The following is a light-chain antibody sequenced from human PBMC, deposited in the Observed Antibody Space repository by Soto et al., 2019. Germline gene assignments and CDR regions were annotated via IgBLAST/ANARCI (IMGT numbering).Light chain of an antibody. V-gene: IGLV3-21*02. Sequence: SYELTQPPWVSVAPGQTATITCVANIVESKSVHWYQQKPGQAPLLVVYYTDDRPSGIPERFSGSRSGSTATLTISRVEPGDEADYYCQVWDDTITHTDVFGTGTKLTVL. J-gene: IGLJ1*01. CDR1: IVESKS. CDR3: QVWDDTITHTDV. CDR2: YTD.